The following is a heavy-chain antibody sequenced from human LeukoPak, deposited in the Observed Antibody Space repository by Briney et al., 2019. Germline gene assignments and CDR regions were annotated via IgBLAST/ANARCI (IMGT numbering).Heavy chain of an antibody. CDR3: ARDREQLLLYYFDY. D-gene: IGHD6-6*01. Sequence: PGGSLRLSCTASGFTFGDYAMSWFSQAPGKGLEWVAVISYDGSNKYYADSVKGRFTISRDNSKNTLYLQMNSLRAEDTAVYYCARDREQLLLYYFDYWGQGTLVTVSS. V-gene: IGHV3-30-3*01. CDR1: GFTFGDYA. CDR2: ISYDGSNK. J-gene: IGHJ4*02.